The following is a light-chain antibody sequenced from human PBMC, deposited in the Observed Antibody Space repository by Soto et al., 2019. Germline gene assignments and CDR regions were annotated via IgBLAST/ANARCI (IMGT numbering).Light chain of an antibody. CDR1: QTISTNY. CDR2: GAS. Sequence: EIVLTQSPGTLSLSAGERATLSCRASQTISTNYLAWYQQKPGQAPRLLIFGASYRATGIPDRFSGSGSGTDFTLTISRLEPEDFAVYYCQLYRSSPPEFTFGPGTKVDIK. V-gene: IGKV3-20*01. CDR3: QLYRSSPPEFT. J-gene: IGKJ3*01.